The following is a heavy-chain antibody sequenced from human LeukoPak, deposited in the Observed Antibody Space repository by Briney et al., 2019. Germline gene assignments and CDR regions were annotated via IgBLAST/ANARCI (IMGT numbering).Heavy chain of an antibody. CDR2: IYSGGST. CDR3: ARTSSWYDAFDI. D-gene: IGHD6-13*01. J-gene: IGHJ3*02. V-gene: IGHV3-53*05. Sequence: GGSLRLSCAASGFTVSSNSMSWVRQAPGKGLEWVSVIYSGGSTYYADSVKGRFTISRDNSKNTLYLQMNSLRAEDTAVYYCARTSSWYDAFDIWGQGTMVTVSS. CDR1: GFTVSSNS.